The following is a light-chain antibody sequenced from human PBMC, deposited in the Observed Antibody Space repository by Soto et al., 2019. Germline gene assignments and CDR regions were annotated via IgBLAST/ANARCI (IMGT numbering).Light chain of an antibody. CDR1: SSDVGGYSY. V-gene: IGLV2-14*01. CDR3: SSYTVSSTVI. J-gene: IGLJ2*01. Sequence: QSALTQPASVSGSPGQSITISCTGTSSDVGGYSYVSWYQQHPGKAPKLMIYDVSNRPSGVSNRFSGSRSGNTASLIISGLQTEDEADYYCSSYTVSSTVIFGGGTKLTVL. CDR2: DVS.